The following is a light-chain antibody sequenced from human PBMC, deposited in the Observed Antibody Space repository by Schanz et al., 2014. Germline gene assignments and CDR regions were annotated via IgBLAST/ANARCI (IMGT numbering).Light chain of an antibody. Sequence: SALTQPRSVSGSPGQSVTISCTGTGIDVGAYNYVSWYQQHPGKAPKLIIHNVRNRPSGVPDRFSGSKSGNTASLTVSGLQAEDEADYYCSSYAGSNNFWVFGGGTKLTVL. V-gene: IGLV2-11*01. CDR1: GIDVGAYNY. CDR2: NVR. J-gene: IGLJ3*02. CDR3: SSYAGSNNFWV.